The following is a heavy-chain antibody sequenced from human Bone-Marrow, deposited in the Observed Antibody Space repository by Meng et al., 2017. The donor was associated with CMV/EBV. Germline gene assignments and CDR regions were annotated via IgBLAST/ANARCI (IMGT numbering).Heavy chain of an antibody. CDR1: GYTFTSYG. CDR3: ARDYYDSSGYYLYLFDY. D-gene: IGHD3-22*01. J-gene: IGHJ4*02. CDR2: ITAYTGNT. V-gene: IGHV1-18*01. Sequence: QVQLVQSGAEVKKPGASVQVSCKASGYTFTSYGISWVRQAPGKGLEWMGWITAYTGNTNYAQNLQGRVTMTTDTSTSTAYLELRSLRSDDTAVYYCARDYYDSSGYYLYLFDYWGQGTLVTVSS.